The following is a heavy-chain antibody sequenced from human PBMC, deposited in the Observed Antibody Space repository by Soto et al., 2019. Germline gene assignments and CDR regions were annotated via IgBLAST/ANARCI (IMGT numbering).Heavy chain of an antibody. Sequence: GGSLRLSCAASGFTFSNAWISWVRQAPGKGLEWVGRIKSKTAGGTTDFAAPVKGRFAISRDDSKNMVYLQMNSLKTEDTAVYYCSTDSYINIIVVRFEYWGHGTLVTVSS. CDR1: GFTFSNAW. CDR3: STDSYINIIVVRFEY. J-gene: IGHJ4*01. V-gene: IGHV3-15*07. CDR2: IKSKTAGGTT. D-gene: IGHD3-22*01.